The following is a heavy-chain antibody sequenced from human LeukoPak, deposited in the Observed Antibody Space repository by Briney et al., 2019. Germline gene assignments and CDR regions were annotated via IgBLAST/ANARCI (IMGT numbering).Heavy chain of an antibody. CDR2: IYYSGST. V-gene: IGHV4-31*03. Sequence: SGTLSLACTVSGGSISSGGYYWSWIRQHPGKGLEWIGYIYYSGSTYYNPSLKSRVTISVDTSKNQFSLKLSSVTAADTAVYYCARGAGDFSWYFDLWGRGTLVTVSS. CDR1: GGSISSGGYY. J-gene: IGHJ2*01. CDR3: ARGAGDFSWYFDL. D-gene: IGHD2-21*02.